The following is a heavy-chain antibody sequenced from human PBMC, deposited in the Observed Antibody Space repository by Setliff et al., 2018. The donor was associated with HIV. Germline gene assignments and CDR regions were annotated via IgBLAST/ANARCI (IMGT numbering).Heavy chain of an antibody. V-gene: IGHV4-38-2*01. Sequence: SETLSLTCGVSGYSISSGYYWGWTRQPPGTGLEWIGSFYHSTTYYNPSLKSRVTVSVDTSKNQFSLKLISVTAADTAVYYCARGIGTRYNYYMDVWGIGTTVTVSS. CDR3: ARGIGTRYNYYMDV. D-gene: IGHD1-20*01. CDR2: FYHSTT. CDR1: GYSISSGYY. J-gene: IGHJ6*03.